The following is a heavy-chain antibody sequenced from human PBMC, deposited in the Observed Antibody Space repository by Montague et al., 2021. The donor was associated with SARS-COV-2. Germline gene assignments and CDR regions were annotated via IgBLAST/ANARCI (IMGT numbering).Heavy chain of an antibody. V-gene: IGHV4-39*01. Sequence: SETLSLTCSVSGDSISHSSFYWGWIRQPPGKGLEWIVRLYYSGSSSNNPSLKSRVTISIDTSKNQFSLELSSVTAADTAVYYCARHTVFCTSTSCFQEPPLYCDMDVWGKGTTVTVSS. D-gene: IGHD2-2*01. CDR1: GDSISHSSFY. CDR2: LYYSGSS. J-gene: IGHJ6*03. CDR3: ARHTVFCTSTSCFQEPPLYCDMDV.